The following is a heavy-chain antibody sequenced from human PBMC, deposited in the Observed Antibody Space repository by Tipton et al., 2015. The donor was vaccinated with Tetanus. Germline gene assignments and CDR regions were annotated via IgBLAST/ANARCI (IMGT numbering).Heavy chain of an antibody. CDR3: ARHFGPMTTATPHLQNDY. Sequence: TLSLTCTVSGGSISSSSYYWGWIRQPPGKGLEWIGSIYYSGSTYYNPSLKSRVTISVDTSKNQFSLKLSSVTAADTAVYYCARHFGPMTTATPHLQNDYWGQGTLVTVSS. CDR2: IYYSGST. D-gene: IGHD4-17*01. J-gene: IGHJ4*02. CDR1: GGSISSSSYY. V-gene: IGHV4-39*01.